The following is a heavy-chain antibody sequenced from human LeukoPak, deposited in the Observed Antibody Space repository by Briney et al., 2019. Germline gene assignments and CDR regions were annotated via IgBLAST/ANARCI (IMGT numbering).Heavy chain of an antibody. Sequence: ASVKVSCKASGYTFTSYAMHWVRQAPGQRLEWMGWINAGNGNTEYSQKFQGRVTITRDTSASTAYMELSSLRSEDTAVYYCAKPLPAGYDGPGGYYGMDVWGQGTTVTVSS. J-gene: IGHJ6*02. CDR3: AKPLPAGYDGPGGYYGMDV. CDR1: GYTFTSYA. CDR2: INAGNGNT. V-gene: IGHV1-3*01. D-gene: IGHD3-16*01.